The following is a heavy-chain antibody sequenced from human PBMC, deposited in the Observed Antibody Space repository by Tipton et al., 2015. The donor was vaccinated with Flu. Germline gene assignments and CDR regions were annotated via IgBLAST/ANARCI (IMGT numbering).Heavy chain of an antibody. V-gene: IGHV3-30*18. CDR3: AKDSGFGLVDAPYISGMDV. J-gene: IGHJ6*02. CDR2: TPYDGRYK. D-gene: IGHD2-15*01. CDR1: GFVFSNYG. Sequence: SLRLSCAASGFVFSNYGVHWVRQAPGKGLEWVAVTPYDGRYKYYTESVKGRFTISRDNSKNTLYLQMNRLTPEDTAVYYCAKDSGFGLVDAPYISGMDVWGQGTTVTVSS.